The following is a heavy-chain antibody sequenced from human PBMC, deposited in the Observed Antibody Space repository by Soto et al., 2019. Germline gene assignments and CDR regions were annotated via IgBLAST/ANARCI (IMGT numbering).Heavy chain of an antibody. CDR3: VRDSGAKLSSS. CDR2: IVPIYRTA. V-gene: IGHV1-69*01. Sequence: QVQLVQSGAEVKKPGSSVKASCKASGGTFSSNRINGVRQAPGQGLEWVGGIVPIYRTADYAQKFQGRVTITADESARTSYMELRSLKSQDTAVYYCVRDSGAKLSSSWGQGTLVTVSS. CDR1: GGTFSSNR. D-gene: IGHD6-13*01. J-gene: IGHJ4*02.